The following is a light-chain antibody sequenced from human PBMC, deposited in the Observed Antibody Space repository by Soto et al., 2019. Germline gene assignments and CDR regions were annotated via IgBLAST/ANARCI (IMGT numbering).Light chain of an antibody. CDR3: SSYTGSNIVI. V-gene: IGLV2-8*01. CDR1: SGDVGGYNF. CDR2: AVS. Sequence: QSALTQPPSASGSPGQSVAISCTGTSGDVGGYNFVSWYQHHPGKAPKLMIFAVSQRPSGVPDRFSGSKSGNTASLTVSGLQAEDEADYYCSSYTGSNIVIFGGGTKVTVL. J-gene: IGLJ2*01.